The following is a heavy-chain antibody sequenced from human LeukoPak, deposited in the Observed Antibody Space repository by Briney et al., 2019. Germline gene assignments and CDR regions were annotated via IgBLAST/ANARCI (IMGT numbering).Heavy chain of an antibody. CDR1: AYTFTDYY. J-gene: IGHJ5*02. CDR3: AREGAPRITGTTNPFDP. D-gene: IGHD1-7*01. V-gene: IGHV1-2*02. CDR2: INPNGGGT. Sequence: ASVKVSCKASAYTFTDYYMHWVRQAPGQGLEWMGWINPNGGGTYYAQKFQDRVTMTRDTSINTAYMELSRLRSDDTAMYYCAREGAPRITGTTNPFDPWGQGTLVTVS.